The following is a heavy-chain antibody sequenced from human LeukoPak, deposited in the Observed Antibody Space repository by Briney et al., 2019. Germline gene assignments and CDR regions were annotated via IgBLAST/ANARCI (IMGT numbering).Heavy chain of an antibody. CDR1: GFTFSTYW. Sequence: GGSLRLSCAASGFTFSTYWMTWVRQAPGKGLEWVSILSDSGVYTYYADSVKGRFTISRDNSNNMLYLQMNTLRAEDTAVYYCARDRHKYNYDSGGYPPYWGQGTLVTVSS. CDR2: LSDSGVYT. D-gene: IGHD3-22*01. J-gene: IGHJ4*02. CDR3: ARDRHKYNYDSGGYPPY. V-gene: IGHV3-23*01.